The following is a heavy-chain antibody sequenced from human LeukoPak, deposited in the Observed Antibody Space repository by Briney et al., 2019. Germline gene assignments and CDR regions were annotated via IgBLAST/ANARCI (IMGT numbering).Heavy chain of an antibody. CDR3: ATPKFGYYYDSSGLNNWFDP. D-gene: IGHD3-22*01. V-gene: IGHV1-24*01. CDR2: FDPEDGET. Sequence: ASVKVSCKVSGYTLTELSMHWVRQAPGKGLEWRGGFDPEDGETIYAQKFQGRVTMTEDTSTDTAYMELSSLRSEDTAVYYCATPKFGYYYDSSGLNNWFDPWGQGTLVTVSS. CDR1: GYTLTELS. J-gene: IGHJ5*02.